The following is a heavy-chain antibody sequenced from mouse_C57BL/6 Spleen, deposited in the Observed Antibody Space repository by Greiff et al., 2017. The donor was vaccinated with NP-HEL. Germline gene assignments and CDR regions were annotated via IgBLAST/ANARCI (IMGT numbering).Heavy chain of an antibody. CDR3: ARKLTGTKGFDY. CDR1: GYTFTSYW. CDR2: IDPSDSYT. J-gene: IGHJ2*01. D-gene: IGHD4-1*01. V-gene: IGHV1-69*01. Sequence: QVQLQQPGAELVMPGASVKLSCKASGYTFTSYWLHWVKQRPGQGLGWIGEIDPSDSYTNYNQKFKGKSTLTVDKSSSTAYMQLSSLTSEDSAVYYCARKLTGTKGFDYWGQGTTLTVSS.